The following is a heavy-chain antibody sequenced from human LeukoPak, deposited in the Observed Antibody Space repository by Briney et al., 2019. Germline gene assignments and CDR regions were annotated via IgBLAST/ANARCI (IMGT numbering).Heavy chain of an antibody. CDR1: GFTFSSYW. V-gene: IGHV3-7*01. J-gene: IGHJ6*03. D-gene: IGHD3-3*01. CDR2: IKQDGSEK. CDR3: AIARNYDLWCGPVGFYYYMDV. Sequence: PGGSLRLSCPASGFTFSSYWMSWVRQARGKGLEWVANIKQDGSEKYYVDSVKGRFTISRDNAKNSLYLQMNSLRAEDTAVYYCAIARNYDLWCGPVGFYYYMDVWGKGTTVTVSS.